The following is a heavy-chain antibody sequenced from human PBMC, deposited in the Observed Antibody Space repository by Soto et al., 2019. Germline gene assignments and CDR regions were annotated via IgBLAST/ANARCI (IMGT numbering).Heavy chain of an antibody. J-gene: IGHJ4*02. V-gene: IGHV4-34*01. Sequence: TLSLTCAVSGGSFRGYYWSWIRQPPGKGLEWIGEINHSGSTNYNPSLKSRVTISVDTSKNQFSLKLSSVTAADTAVYYCARVSPFKIAAAAPWLYYFDYWGQGTLVTVSS. D-gene: IGHD6-13*01. CDR1: GGSFRGYY. CDR2: INHSGST. CDR3: ARVSPFKIAAAAPWLYYFDY.